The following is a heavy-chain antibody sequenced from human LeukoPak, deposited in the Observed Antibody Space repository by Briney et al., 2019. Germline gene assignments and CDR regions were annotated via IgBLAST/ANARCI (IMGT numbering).Heavy chain of an antibody. CDR2: IIPIFGTA. CDR3: ARSKGDGVVVPAARFDP. CDR1: GGTFSSYA. Sequence: GASVKVSCKASGGTFSSYAISWVRQAPGQGLEWMGGIIPIFGTANYAQKFQGRVTITTDESTSTAYMELSSLRSEDTAVYYCARSKGDGVVVPAARFDPWGQGTLVTVSS. J-gene: IGHJ5*02. D-gene: IGHD2-2*01. V-gene: IGHV1-69*05.